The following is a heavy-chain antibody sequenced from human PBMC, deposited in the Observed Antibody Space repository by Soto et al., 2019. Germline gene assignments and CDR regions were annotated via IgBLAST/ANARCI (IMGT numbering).Heavy chain of an antibody. CDR1: GGSISSGDYY. D-gene: IGHD3-22*01. CDR2: IYYSGST. V-gene: IGHV4-30-4*01. J-gene: IGHJ6*02. Sequence: SETLSLTCTVSGGSISSGDYYWSWIRQPPGKGLEWIGYIYYSGSTYYNPSLKSRVTISVDTSKNQFSLKLSSVTAADTAVYYCARDSRQSYDSPSLLDVWGQGTTVTVSS. CDR3: ARDSRQSYDSPSLLDV.